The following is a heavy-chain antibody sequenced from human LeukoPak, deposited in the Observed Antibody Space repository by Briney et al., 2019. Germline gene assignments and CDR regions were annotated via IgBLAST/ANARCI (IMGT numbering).Heavy chain of an antibody. CDR2: IGGSGSRT. V-gene: IGHV3-23*01. Sequence: GGSLRLSCAASGFPFNNYAMSRVRQAPGKGLEWVSAIGGSGSRTYYTDSVKGRFTISRDNSKNTLYLQMNSLRAEDTAVYYCATGSGTGGQGTRVTVSS. D-gene: IGHD1-1*01. CDR1: GFPFNNYA. J-gene: IGHJ4*02. CDR3: ATGSGT.